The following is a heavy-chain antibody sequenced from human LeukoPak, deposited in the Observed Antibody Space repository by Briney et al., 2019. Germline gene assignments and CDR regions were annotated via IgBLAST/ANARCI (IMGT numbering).Heavy chain of an antibody. CDR2: INPNSGGT. J-gene: IGHJ3*02. V-gene: IGHV1-2*02. CDR1: GYTFTGYY. D-gene: IGHD3-3*01. Sequence: ASVKVSCKASGYTFTGYYMHWVRQAPGQGLEWMGWINPNSGGTNYAQKFQGRVTTTRDTSISTAYMELSRLRSDDTAVYYCARAPDFWSGYYTGRAFDIWGQGTMVTVSS. CDR3: ARAPDFWSGYYTGRAFDI.